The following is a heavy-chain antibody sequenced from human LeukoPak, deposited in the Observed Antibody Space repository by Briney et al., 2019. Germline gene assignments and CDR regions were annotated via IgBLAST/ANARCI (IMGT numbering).Heavy chain of an antibody. Sequence: GGSLSHPCAASGFTFDDHGMSWVRQVPGKGLEWVSGINWNGGSTGYADSVKGRFTISRDNAKNSLYLQMNSLRAEDTALYYCAGGDRNGWYFAYWGQGPLVTVSS. CDR1: GFTFDDHG. J-gene: IGHJ4*02. CDR3: AGGDRNGWYFAY. D-gene: IGHD6-19*01. CDR2: INWNGGST. V-gene: IGHV3-20*04.